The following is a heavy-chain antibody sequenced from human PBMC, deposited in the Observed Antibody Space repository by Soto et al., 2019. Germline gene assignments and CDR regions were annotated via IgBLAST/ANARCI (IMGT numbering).Heavy chain of an antibody. J-gene: IGHJ3*02. CDR1: GYSFTSYW. V-gene: IGHV5-51*01. CDR2: IYPGDSDT. Sequence: WESLKISCQGSGYSFTSYWIGWVRQMPGKGLEWMGIIYPGDSDTRYSPSFQGQVTISADKSISTAYLQWSSLKASDTAMYYCARSRSGYYYDLDDAFDIWGQGTMVTVSS. D-gene: IGHD3-22*01. CDR3: ARSRSGYYYDLDDAFDI.